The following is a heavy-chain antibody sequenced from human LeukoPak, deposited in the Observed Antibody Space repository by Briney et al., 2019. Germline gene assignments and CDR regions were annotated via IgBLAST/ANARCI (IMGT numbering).Heavy chain of an antibody. CDR3: ARVASDSSGYSGY. J-gene: IGHJ4*02. CDR1: GFTFSSDS. V-gene: IGHV3-21*01. Sequence: PGGSLRLSCAASGFTFSSDSMSWVRQAPGKWLEWVSSISSSSSYIYYADSVKGRFTISRDNAKNSLYLQMNSLRAEDTAVYYCARVASDSSGYSGYWGQGTLVTVSS. CDR2: ISSSSSYI. D-gene: IGHD3-22*01.